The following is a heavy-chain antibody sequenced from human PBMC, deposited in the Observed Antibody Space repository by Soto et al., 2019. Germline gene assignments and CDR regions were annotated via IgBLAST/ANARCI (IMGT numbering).Heavy chain of an antibody. CDR2: ISYDGSNI. CDR3: AREMPHRYYYYGMDV. D-gene: IGHD2-2*01. V-gene: IGHV3-30-3*01. Sequence: QVQLVESGGGVVQPGRSLRLSCAASGFTFSSYAMHWVRQAPGEGLEWVAVISYDGSNIYYADSVKGRFTISRDDSKNTVYLQMNSLRAEDTAVYYCAREMPHRYYYYGMDVWGQGTTVTVSS. J-gene: IGHJ6*02. CDR1: GFTFSSYA.